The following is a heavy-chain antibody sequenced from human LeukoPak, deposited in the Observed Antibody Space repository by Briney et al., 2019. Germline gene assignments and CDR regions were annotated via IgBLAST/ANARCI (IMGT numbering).Heavy chain of an antibody. CDR1: GGSISSYY. D-gene: IGHD2-15*01. Sequence: SETLSLTCTVSGGSISSYYWSWIRRPPGKGLEWIGYIYYSGSTNYNPSLKSRVTISVDTSKNQFSLKLSSVTAADTAVYYCASTVICSGGSCYNNWFDPWGQGTLVTVSS. J-gene: IGHJ5*02. CDR3: ASTVICSGGSCYNNWFDP. CDR2: IYYSGST. V-gene: IGHV4-59*01.